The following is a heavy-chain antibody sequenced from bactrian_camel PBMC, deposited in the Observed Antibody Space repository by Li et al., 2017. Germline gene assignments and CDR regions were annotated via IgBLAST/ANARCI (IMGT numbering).Heavy chain of an antibody. CDR2: IDSRGIT. J-gene: IGHJ4*01. Sequence: VQLVESGGGSVQTGGSLRLSCAATGRTYSKWCMGWFRQISGKEREGLATIDSRGITAYADSVKGRFTISKDTANRILYLQMNSLKPEDTAVYYCAAQTCSGISWYPRDERRYDYWGQGTQVTVS. V-gene: IGHV3S57*01. D-gene: IGHD5*01. CDR3: AAQTCSGISWYPRDERRYDY. CDR1: GRTYSKWC.